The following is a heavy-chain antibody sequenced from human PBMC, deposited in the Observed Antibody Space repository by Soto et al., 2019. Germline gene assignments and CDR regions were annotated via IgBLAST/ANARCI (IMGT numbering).Heavy chain of an antibody. CDR3: ANWGKSGSDF. CDR2: ISSTACTI. V-gene: IGHV3-23*01. J-gene: IGHJ4*02. Sequence: GGTLRLSCAAPVFTFSFYPMSWVRQAPGKGLERVAGISSTACTISYADPVKSRFTISRDNSKNTLYLQMDSLRAEDTAVYYCANWGKSGSDFWGQGTLVTVSS. D-gene: IGHD3-16*01. CDR1: VFTFSFYP.